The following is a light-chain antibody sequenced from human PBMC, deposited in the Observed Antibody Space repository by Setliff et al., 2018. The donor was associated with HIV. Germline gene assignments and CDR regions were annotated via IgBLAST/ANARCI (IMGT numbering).Light chain of an antibody. CDR3: SSYAGSNNLV. CDR1: SSDVGAYNY. J-gene: IGLJ2*01. CDR2: EVN. Sequence: QSALTQPPSASGSPGQSVTISCTGTSSDVGAYNYVSWYQQHPGKAPKLMIYEVNKRPSGVPDRFSGSKSGNTASLTVSGLQAEDEADYYCSSYAGSNNLVFGGGTKVTV. V-gene: IGLV2-8*01.